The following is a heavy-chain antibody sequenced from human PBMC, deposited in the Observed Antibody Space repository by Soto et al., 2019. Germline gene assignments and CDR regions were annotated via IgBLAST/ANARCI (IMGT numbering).Heavy chain of an antibody. D-gene: IGHD3-16*01. CDR2: IYWDDDK. V-gene: IGHV2-5*02. Sequence: QITLKESGPTLVKPTQTLTLTCTFSGFSLSTIGVGVGWIRQPPGKALEWLAYIYWDDDKRYSPSLKSRLTITKDTSKNQVVLTMTNMDPADTATYHCAQKRYLRAFDPWGQGSLVTVSS. CDR1: GFSLSTIGVG. J-gene: IGHJ5*02. CDR3: AQKRYLRAFDP.